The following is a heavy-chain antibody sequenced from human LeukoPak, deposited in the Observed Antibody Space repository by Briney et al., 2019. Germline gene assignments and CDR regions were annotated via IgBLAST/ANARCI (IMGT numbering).Heavy chain of an antibody. J-gene: IGHJ4*02. D-gene: IGHD3-22*01. V-gene: IGHV1-3*01. CDR2: INAGNGNT. Sequence: ASVTVSCKASGYTFTSYAMHWVRQAPGQRLEWMGWINAGNGNTKYSQKFQGRVTITRDTSASTAYMELSSLRSEDTAVYYCARVGDSSGPFDYWGQGTLVTVSS. CDR3: ARVGDSSGPFDY. CDR1: GYTFTSYA.